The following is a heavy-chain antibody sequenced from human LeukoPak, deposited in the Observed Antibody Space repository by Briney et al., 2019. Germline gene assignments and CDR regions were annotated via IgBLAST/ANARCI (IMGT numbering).Heavy chain of an antibody. CDR1: GGSISSYY. D-gene: IGHD4-17*01. CDR2: IYYSGST. J-gene: IGHJ4*02. CDR3: ATQFTVSAHFGY. Sequence: SETLSLTCTVSGGSISSYYWSWNRQPPGKGLEWIGYIYYSGSTNYNPSLKSRVTISVDTSKNQFSLKLSSVTAADTAVYYCATQFTVSAHFGYWGQGTLVTVSS. V-gene: IGHV4-59*01.